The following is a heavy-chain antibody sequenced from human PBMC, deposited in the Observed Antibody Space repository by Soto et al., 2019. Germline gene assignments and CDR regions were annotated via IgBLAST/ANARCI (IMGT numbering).Heavy chain of an antibody. V-gene: IGHV1-69*04. CDR2: IIPILGIA. CDR3: ARDSGEQQLANDEYFQH. Sequence: SVKVSCKASGGTFSSYTISWVRQAPGQGLEWMGRIIPILGIANYAQKFQGRVTITADKSTSTAYMELSSLRSEDTAVYYCARDSGEQQLANDEYFQHWGQGTLVTVSS. J-gene: IGHJ1*01. D-gene: IGHD6-13*01. CDR1: GGTFSSYT.